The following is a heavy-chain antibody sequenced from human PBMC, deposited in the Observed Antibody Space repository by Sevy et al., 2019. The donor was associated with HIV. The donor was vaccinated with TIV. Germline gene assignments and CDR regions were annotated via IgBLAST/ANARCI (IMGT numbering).Heavy chain of an antibody. CDR3: ARLSGYSSSWSYFDY. CDR2: ISSSTI. CDR1: GFTFSSYS. D-gene: IGHD6-13*01. V-gene: IGHV3-48*01. Sequence: GGSLRLSCAASGFTFSSYSMNWVRHAPGKGLEWVSYISSSTIYYADSVKGRFTISRDNAKNSLYLQMNSLRAEDTAVYYCARLSGYSSSWSYFDYWGQGTLVTVSS. J-gene: IGHJ4*02.